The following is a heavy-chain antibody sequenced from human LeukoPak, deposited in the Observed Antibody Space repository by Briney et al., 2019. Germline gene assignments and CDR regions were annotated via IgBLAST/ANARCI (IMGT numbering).Heavy chain of an antibody. Sequence: GGALEIFCQGSGYRFTSYWIGWGRPMPGEGLEWVGIIYPADSDIRYSPSFQGQVTISADKSISTAYLQWNSLKASDTAMYYCARQEYCSGASCYTWFDPWGQGTLVTVSS. J-gene: IGHJ5*02. D-gene: IGHD2-15*01. CDR1: GYRFTSYW. V-gene: IGHV5-51*01. CDR2: IYPADSDI. CDR3: ARQEYCSGASCYTWFDP.